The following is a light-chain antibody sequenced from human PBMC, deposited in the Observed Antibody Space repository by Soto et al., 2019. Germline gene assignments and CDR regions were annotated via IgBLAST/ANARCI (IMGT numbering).Light chain of an antibody. Sequence: DIQMTQSPSTLSASVGDRVTITCRASQSITSWLAWYQQKPGKAPKLLIYDASSLKSGVPSRFSGSGSGTEFTLTISSLQPDDFATYYCQQYNSYPQWTFGQGTKVEIK. CDR1: QSITSW. CDR3: QQYNSYPQWT. CDR2: DAS. V-gene: IGKV1-5*01. J-gene: IGKJ1*01.